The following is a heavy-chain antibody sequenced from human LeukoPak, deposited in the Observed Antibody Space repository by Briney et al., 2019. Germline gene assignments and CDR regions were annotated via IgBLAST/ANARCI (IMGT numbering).Heavy chain of an antibody. CDR2: IIPIFGTA. J-gene: IGHJ6*03. V-gene: IGHV1-69*05. Sequence: ASVKVSCKASGCTFSSYAISWVRQAPGQGLEWMGGIIPIFGTANYAQKFQGRVTITTDESTSTAYMELSSLRSEDTAVYYCARAREMATIDYYYMDVWGKGTTVTVSS. CDR1: GCTFSSYA. D-gene: IGHD5-24*01. CDR3: ARAREMATIDYYYMDV.